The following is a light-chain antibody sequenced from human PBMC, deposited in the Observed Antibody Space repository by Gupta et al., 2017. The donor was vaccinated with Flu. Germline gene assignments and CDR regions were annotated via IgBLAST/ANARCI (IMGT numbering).Light chain of an antibody. V-gene: IGKV3-15*01. CDR2: RAS. J-gene: IGKJ1*01. CDR1: QSVSTN. CDR3: QQYNNWRT. Sequence: EIVMTQSPATVSVSPGERATISCRASQSVSTNLAWYQQKPGQPPKLLIHRASTRATGIPAMFSGSGSGSDFTLTISSLQSDDFAVYYCQQYNNWRTFGPGTKVEIK.